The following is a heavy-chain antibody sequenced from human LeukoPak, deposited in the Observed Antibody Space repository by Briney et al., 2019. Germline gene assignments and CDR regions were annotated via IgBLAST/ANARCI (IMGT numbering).Heavy chain of an antibody. CDR3: ARFGGSGNYAALDI. CDR1: GFTFSSYS. V-gene: IGHV3-48*01. Sequence: GGSLRLSCAASGFTFSSYSMNWVRQAPGEGLEWFSYISSSSSTIYYADSVKGRFTISRDNAKNSLYLQMNSLRAEDTAVYYCARFGGSGNYAALDIWGQGTMVTVSS. CDR2: ISSSSSTI. J-gene: IGHJ3*02. D-gene: IGHD3-10*01.